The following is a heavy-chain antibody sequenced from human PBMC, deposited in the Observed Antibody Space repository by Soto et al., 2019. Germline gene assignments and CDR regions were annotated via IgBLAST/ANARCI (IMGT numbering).Heavy chain of an antibody. Sequence: EVQLVESGGGLVQPGGSLKLSCAASGFTFSGSAMHWVRQASGKGLEWVGRIRSKANSYATAYTASVKGRYTISRDDSKNTAYLQMNSMKTEDTAIYYCTQYGQAGTASLDPWGQGTLVTVSS. CDR1: GFTFSGSA. V-gene: IGHV3-73*01. CDR3: TQYGQAGTASLDP. D-gene: IGHD1-1*01. J-gene: IGHJ5*02. CDR2: IRSKANSYAT.